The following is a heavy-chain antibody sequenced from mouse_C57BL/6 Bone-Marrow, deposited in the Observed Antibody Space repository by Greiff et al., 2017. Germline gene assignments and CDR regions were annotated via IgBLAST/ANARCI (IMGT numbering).Heavy chain of an antibody. CDR3: EIPLYGSGCYAVDY. CDR2: IHPSDSDT. CDR1: GYTFTSYW. J-gene: IGHJ4*01. D-gene: IGHD1-1*01. V-gene: IGHV1-74*01. Sequence: VQLQQPGAELVKPGASVKLSCKASGYTFTSYWMHWVKQRPGQGLEWIGRIHPSDSDTNYNQKFKGKDTLTVDKSSSTAYMQFSSLTSANSAVSYCEIPLYGSGCYAVDYGGQGTSVTVS.